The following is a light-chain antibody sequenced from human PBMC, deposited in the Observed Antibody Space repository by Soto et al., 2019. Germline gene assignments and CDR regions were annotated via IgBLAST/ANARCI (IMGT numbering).Light chain of an antibody. CDR3: TSYTSTIPYV. V-gene: IGLV2-14*01. CDR2: EVS. Sequence: QSELTQPGSVVGSPGQSITISCTGSSNDVGGYNYVSWYQQHPGQAPKLIIYEVSDRPSGVSPRFSGSKSGNTASLTISGLQVEDEADYFCTSYTSTIPYVFGSGTKVTVL. J-gene: IGLJ1*01. CDR1: SNDVGGYNY.